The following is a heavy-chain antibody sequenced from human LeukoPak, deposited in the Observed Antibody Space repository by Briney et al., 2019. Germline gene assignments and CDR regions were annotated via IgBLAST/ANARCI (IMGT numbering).Heavy chain of an antibody. CDR2: ISSSSSYI. CDR1: GFTFSSYN. V-gene: IGHV3-21*01. Sequence: PGGSLRLSCAASGFTFSSYNMNWVRQAPGKGLEWVSFISSSSSYIYYADSVKGRFTISRDNAKNSLYLQMNSLRAEDTAVYYCARDYYDSSGYYYFDYWGQGTLVTVSS. J-gene: IGHJ4*02. CDR3: ARDYYDSSGYYYFDY. D-gene: IGHD3-22*01.